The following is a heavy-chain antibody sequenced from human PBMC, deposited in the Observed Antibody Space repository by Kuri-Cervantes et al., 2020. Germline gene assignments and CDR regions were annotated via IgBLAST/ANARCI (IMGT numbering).Heavy chain of an antibody. CDR3: ARDNVPWAMDSLWI. D-gene: IGHD2-2*01. Sequence: GGSLRLSCAASGFTFDDYAMHWVRQAPGKGLEWVSGISWNSGSIGYADSVKGRFTISRDYSKNTLYLQMNSLRAEDTAVYYCARDNVPWAMDSLWIWGQGTMVTVSS. CDR2: ISWNSGSI. V-gene: IGHV3-9*01. J-gene: IGHJ3*02. CDR1: GFTFDDYA.